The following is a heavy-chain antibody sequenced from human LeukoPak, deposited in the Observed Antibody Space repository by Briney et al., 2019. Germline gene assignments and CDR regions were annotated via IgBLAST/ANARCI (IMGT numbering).Heavy chain of an antibody. V-gene: IGHV3-23*01. J-gene: IGHJ4*02. CDR3: AREFDYGHY. CDR2: ISGSGGST. D-gene: IGHD4-17*01. CDR1: GFTFSSYG. Sequence: GGSLRLSCAASGFTFSSYGMSWVRQAPGKGLEWVSAISGSGGSTYYADSVKGRFTISRDNAKNSLYLQMNSLRAEDTAVYYCAREFDYGHYWGQGTLVTVSS.